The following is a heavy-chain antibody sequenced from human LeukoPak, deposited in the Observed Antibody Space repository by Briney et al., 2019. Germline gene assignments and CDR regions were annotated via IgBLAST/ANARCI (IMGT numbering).Heavy chain of an antibody. D-gene: IGHD2-21*02. V-gene: IGHV4-34*01. J-gene: IGHJ4*02. CDR3: ARHGHHGDHDY. CDR2: INHSGST. Sequence: SETLSLTCAVYGGSFSGYYWSWIRQPPGKGLEWIGEINHSGSTNYNPSLKSRVTISVDTSKNQFSLKLTSVIAADTAVYYCARHGHHGDHDYWGQGTLVTVSS. CDR1: GGSFSGYY.